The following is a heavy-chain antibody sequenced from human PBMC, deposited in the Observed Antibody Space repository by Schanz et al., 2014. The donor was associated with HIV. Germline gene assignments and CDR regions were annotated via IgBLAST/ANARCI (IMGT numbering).Heavy chain of an antibody. CDR2: INQDGSEK. CDR3: AREGGSSSHYWYFDL. Sequence: EVQLLESGGGLVQPGGSLRLSCAVSGFTFSNYAMHWVRQAPGKGLEWVANINQDGSEKYYVYSVKGRFTISRDNSKNTLYLQMNSLRAEDTAVYYCAREGGSSSHYWYFDLWGRGTLVTVSS. J-gene: IGHJ2*01. V-gene: IGHV3-7*01. CDR1: GFTFSNYA. D-gene: IGHD2-15*01.